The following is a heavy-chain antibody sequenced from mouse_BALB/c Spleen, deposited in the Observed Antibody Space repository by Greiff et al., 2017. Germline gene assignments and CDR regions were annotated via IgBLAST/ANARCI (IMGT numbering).Heavy chain of an antibody. J-gene: IGHJ4*01. V-gene: IGHV5-6-4*01. CDR2: ISSGGSYT. CDR3: TRDQGYRYDGAMDY. D-gene: IGHD2-14*01. CDR1: GFPFSSYT. Sequence: DVKLVESGGGLVKPGGSLKLSCAASGFPFSSYTMFWVRQTPAKRPEWVATISSGGSYTYYPDSVKGRFTISRDNAKNTLYLQMSSLKSEDTAMYYCTRDQGYRYDGAMDYWGQGTSVTVSS.